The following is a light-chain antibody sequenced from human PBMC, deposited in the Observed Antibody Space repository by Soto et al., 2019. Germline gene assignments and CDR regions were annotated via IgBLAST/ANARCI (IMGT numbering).Light chain of an antibody. CDR1: QSISSW. CDR3: QQYNDNWT. V-gene: IGKV1-5*03. CDR2: KAS. J-gene: IGKJ1*01. Sequence: DIQMTQSPSTLSASVGDRVTITCRASQSISSWLAWYQQKPGTAPKLLIYKASTLQSGVPSRFSGSGSGTEFTLPISSLQPDDSATYYCQQYNDNWTFGQGTKVE.